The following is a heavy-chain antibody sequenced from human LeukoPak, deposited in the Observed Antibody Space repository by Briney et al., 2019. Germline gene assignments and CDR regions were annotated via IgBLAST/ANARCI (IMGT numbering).Heavy chain of an antibody. Sequence: ASVKVSCKTSGYTFTGYYMHWVRQALGQGLEWMGWINPNSGDTNYAQMFQGRVTMTRDTSINTAYMELSRLRSDDTAVYYCALLLPTLGTIDYWGQGTLVTVSS. CDR3: ALLLPTLGTIDY. V-gene: IGHV1-2*02. CDR2: INPNSGDT. J-gene: IGHJ4*02. CDR1: GYTFTGYY. D-gene: IGHD1-26*01.